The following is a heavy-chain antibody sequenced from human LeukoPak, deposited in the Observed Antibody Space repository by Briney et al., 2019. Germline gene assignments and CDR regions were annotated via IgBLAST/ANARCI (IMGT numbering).Heavy chain of an antibody. Sequence: ASVKVSCKASGYTFTNFGISWVRQAPGQGLEWMGWISPYNGNTKYPQKVQGRATMTTDTSTSTAYMELRSLRSDDTAVYYCARDSIAARLFVYYFDYWGQGTLVTVSS. CDR2: ISPYNGNT. CDR3: ARDSIAARLFVYYFDY. J-gene: IGHJ4*02. D-gene: IGHD6-6*01. V-gene: IGHV1-18*01. CDR1: GYTFTNFG.